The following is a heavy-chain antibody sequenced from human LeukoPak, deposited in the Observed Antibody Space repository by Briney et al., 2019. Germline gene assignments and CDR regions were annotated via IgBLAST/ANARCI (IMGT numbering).Heavy chain of an antibody. J-gene: IGHJ4*02. CDR2: MNPNSGNT. Sequence: ASVKVSCKASGYTFTSYDINWVRRATGQGLEWMGWMNPNSGNTGYAQKFQGRVTITRNTSISTAYMELSSLRSEDTAVYYCARARAARRGGTFDYWGQGTLVTVSS. D-gene: IGHD6-6*01. CDR3: ARARAARRGGTFDY. CDR1: GYTFTSYD. V-gene: IGHV1-8*03.